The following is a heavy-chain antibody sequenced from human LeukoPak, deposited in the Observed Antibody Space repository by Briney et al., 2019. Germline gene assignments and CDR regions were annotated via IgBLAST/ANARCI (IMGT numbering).Heavy chain of an antibody. D-gene: IGHD1-14*01. CDR2: INPNSGGT. V-gene: IGHV1-2*02. CDR1: GYTFTGYY. J-gene: IGHJ4*02. Sequence: AASVKVSCKASGYTFTGYYMHWVRQAPGQGLEWMGWINPNSGGTNYAQKFQGRVTMTRDTSISTAYMELSRLRSDDTAVYYCPRVKPTKGIFGYWGQGTLVTVSS. CDR3: PRVKPTKGIFGY.